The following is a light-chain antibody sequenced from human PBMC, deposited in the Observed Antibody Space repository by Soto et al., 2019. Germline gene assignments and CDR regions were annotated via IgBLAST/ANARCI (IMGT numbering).Light chain of an antibody. Sequence: DIQMTQSPSSLSASVGDRLTITCRASPAVGSYLNWFQQKPGKPPKLLIYASSKLERGVPSRFRGTGSGTDFNLTVSSLQPEDFATYYCQQAYRAAGTFGQGTKVEV. CDR3: QQAYRAAGT. CDR2: ASS. CDR1: PAVGSY. J-gene: IGKJ1*01. V-gene: IGKV1-39*01.